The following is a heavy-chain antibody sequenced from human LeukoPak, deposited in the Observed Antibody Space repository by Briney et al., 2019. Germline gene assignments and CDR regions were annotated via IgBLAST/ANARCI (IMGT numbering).Heavy chain of an antibody. D-gene: IGHD5-18*01. CDR1: GLIDWVLH. CDR3: ARLQGYSLGYKYFYYMDV. V-gene: IGHV3-53*01. J-gene: IGHJ6*03. Sequence: GGSLTLFCSGSGLIDWVLHMPYLRPAPGKGLECGSLVYSAITIHSPASVKGRFSISRDHSNNILYLQMNTLRAEDTAVYYCARLQGYSLGYKYFYYMDVWGTGTTVTVSS. CDR2: VYSAITI.